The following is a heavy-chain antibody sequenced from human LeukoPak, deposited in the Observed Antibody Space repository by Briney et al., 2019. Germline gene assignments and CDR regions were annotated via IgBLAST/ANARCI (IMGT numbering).Heavy chain of an antibody. D-gene: IGHD2-2*02. CDR2: IWCDGSKN. CDR3: ARAPYTTGRSFYFDS. CDR1: GFTFRNYG. V-gene: IGHV3-33*01. J-gene: IGHJ4*02. Sequence: GGSLRLSCAASGFTFRNYGMHWVRQAPGKGLEWVANIWCDGSKNYYADSVKGRFTISRDNFNNMLYLQMNSLRAEDTALYYCARAPYTTGRSFYFDSWGQGTLVTVSS.